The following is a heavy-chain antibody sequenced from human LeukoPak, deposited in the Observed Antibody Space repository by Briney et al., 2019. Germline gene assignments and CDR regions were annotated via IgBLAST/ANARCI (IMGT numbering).Heavy chain of an antibody. CDR2: IIPILGIA. J-gene: IGHJ4*02. CDR1: GGTFSSYA. Sequence: GASVKVSCKASGGTFSSYAISWVRQAPGQGLEWMGRIIPILGIANYAQKFQGRVTITADKSTSTAYMELSSLRSEDTAVYYCARDSPNPDNGNLDYWGQGTLVTVSS. D-gene: IGHD2-8*01. CDR3: ARDSPNPDNGNLDY. V-gene: IGHV1-69*04.